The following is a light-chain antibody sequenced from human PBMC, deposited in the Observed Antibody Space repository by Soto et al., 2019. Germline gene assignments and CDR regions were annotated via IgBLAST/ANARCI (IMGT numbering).Light chain of an antibody. Sequence: EIVMTQSPATLSVSPGERATLSCRASQSVRSNLAWYQQKPGQAPSLLIYGASTRATGVPARFSGSGAGTEFTLSISSLQSEDFAFYYCQQFTMWPYTFGQGTKVEI. V-gene: IGKV3-15*01. CDR2: GAS. J-gene: IGKJ2*01. CDR3: QQFTMWPYT. CDR1: QSVRSN.